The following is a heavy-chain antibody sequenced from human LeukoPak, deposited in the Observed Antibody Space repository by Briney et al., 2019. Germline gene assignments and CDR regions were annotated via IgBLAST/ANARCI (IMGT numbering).Heavy chain of an antibody. CDR2: TYYRSKWYS. CDR1: GDSVSGETTA. J-gene: IGHJ4*02. D-gene: IGHD3-10*01. CDR3: ARDDGSGSYYSDY. V-gene: IGHV6-1*01. Sequence: SQTLSLTCAISGDSVSGETTAWNWIRQSPSRGLEWLGSTYYRSKWYSDYAVSVKSRITINSDTSKNQFSLQLNSVTPEDTAVYYCARDDGSGSYYSDYWGQGTLVTVSS.